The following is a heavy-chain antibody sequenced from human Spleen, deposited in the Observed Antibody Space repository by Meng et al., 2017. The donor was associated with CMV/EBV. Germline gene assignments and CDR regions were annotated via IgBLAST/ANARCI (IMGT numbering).Heavy chain of an antibody. V-gene: IGHV3-11*01. CDR3: ARGMGNYVGYYYYYTMDV. Sequence: GESLKISCAGYGFTFSDYYMSWIRQAPGKGLEWLAYISSTGTIIRYADSVKGRVTISRDNAKNSLFLQTNSLRAEDTAIYFCARGMGNYVGYYYYYTMDVWGHGTTVTVSS. D-gene: IGHD1-7*01. CDR1: GFTFSDYY. CDR2: ISSTGTII. J-gene: IGHJ6*02.